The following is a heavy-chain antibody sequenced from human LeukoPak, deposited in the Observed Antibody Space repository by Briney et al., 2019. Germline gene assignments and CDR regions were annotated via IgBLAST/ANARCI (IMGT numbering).Heavy chain of an antibody. CDR2: ISYDGSNK. CDR3: AEDRGSGWYTFGY. J-gene: IGHJ4*02. D-gene: IGHD6-19*01. Sequence: GGSLRLSCAASGFTFSSYGMHWVRQAPGKGLEWVAVISYDGSNKYYADSVKGRFTISRDNSKNTLYLQMNSLRAEDTAVYYCAEDRGSGWYTFGYWGQGTLVTVSS. V-gene: IGHV3-30*18. CDR1: GFTFSSYG.